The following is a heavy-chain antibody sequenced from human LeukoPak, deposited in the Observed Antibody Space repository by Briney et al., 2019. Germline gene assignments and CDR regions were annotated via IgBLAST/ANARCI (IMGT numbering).Heavy chain of an antibody. CDR1: GFTFSDYY. CDR2: IKQDGSEK. Sequence: GGSLRLSCAASGFTFSDYYMSWIRQAPGKGLEWVANIKQDGSEKYYVDSVKGRFTISRDNAKNSLYLQMNSLRAEDTAVYYCARDADLSGWHRFDPWGQGTLVTVSS. J-gene: IGHJ5*02. D-gene: IGHD6-19*01. V-gene: IGHV3-7*01. CDR3: ARDADLSGWHRFDP.